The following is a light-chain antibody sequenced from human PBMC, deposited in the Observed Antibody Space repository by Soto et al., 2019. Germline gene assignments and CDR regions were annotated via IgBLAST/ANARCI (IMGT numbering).Light chain of an antibody. J-gene: IGLJ2*01. V-gene: IGLV2-8*01. CDR3: TSYAGDNNLV. Sequence: QSALTQPPSASGSPGQSVTISCTGTSRDVGGYNYVSWYQQHPGKAPKLMIYQVTKLPSGVPDRFSASKSGNTASLTVSGLQAEDEAHYYCTSYAGDNNLVFGGGTKLTVL. CDR2: QVT. CDR1: SRDVGGYNY.